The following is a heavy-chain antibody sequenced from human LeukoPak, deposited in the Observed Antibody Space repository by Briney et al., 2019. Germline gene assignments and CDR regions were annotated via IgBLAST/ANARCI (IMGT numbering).Heavy chain of an antibody. CDR2: ISYSTGTI. V-gene: IGHV3-48*01. CDR3: AKAASLVVVPADFDY. Sequence: GGSLRLSCAASGFTFSSYSMNWVRQAPGKGLEWVSYISYSTGTIYYADSVKGRFTISRDNSKNTLYLQMNSLRAEDTAVYYCAKAASLVVVPADFDYWGPGTLVTASS. D-gene: IGHD2-2*01. CDR1: GFTFSSYS. J-gene: IGHJ4*02.